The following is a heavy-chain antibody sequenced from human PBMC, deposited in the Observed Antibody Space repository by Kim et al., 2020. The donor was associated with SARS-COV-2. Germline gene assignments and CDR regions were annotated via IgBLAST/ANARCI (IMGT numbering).Heavy chain of an antibody. V-gene: IGHV3-21*01. Sequence: GSLRLSCAASGFTFSSYSMNWVRQAPGKGLEWVSSISSSSSYIYYADSVKGRFTISRDNAKNSLYLQMNSLRAEDTAVYYCSGDSYCSSTSCPYFDYWGQGTLVTVSS. CDR2: ISSSSSYI. CDR1: GFTFSSYS. CDR3: SGDSYCSSTSCPYFDY. D-gene: IGHD2-2*01. J-gene: IGHJ4*02.